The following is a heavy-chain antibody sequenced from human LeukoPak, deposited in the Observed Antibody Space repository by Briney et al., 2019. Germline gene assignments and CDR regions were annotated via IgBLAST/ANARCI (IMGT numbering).Heavy chain of an antibody. Sequence: ASVKVSCKASGYTFTSYYMHWVRQAPGQGLEWMGIINPSGGSTSYAQKFQGRVTMTRDTSTSTVYMELSRLRSDDTAVYYCARDLGGYCSSTSCPGWFDPWGQGTLVTLSS. CDR3: ARDLGGYCSSTSCPGWFDP. CDR1: GYTFTSYY. CDR2: INPSGGST. D-gene: IGHD2-2*01. J-gene: IGHJ5*02. V-gene: IGHV1-46*01.